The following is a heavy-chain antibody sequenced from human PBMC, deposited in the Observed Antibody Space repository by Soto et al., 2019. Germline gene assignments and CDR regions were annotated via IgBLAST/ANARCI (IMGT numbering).Heavy chain of an antibody. CDR1: GVSIISYY. CDR2: IYYSGST. J-gene: IGHJ6*03. CDR3: ARRRYEGWSGLNYHYFMAV. Sequence: PSETLSLTCTVSGVSIISYYWSWILQPPWKGLEWIGYIYYSGSTNYNPSLKSRVTISVDTSKNQFSLKLSSVTAADTAVYYCARRRYEGWSGLNYHYFMAVWAQRTTVLVSS. D-gene: IGHD3-3*01. V-gene: IGHV4-59*08.